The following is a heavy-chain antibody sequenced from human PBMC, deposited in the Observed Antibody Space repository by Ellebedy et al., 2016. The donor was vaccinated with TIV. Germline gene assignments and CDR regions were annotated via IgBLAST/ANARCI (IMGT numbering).Heavy chain of an antibody. CDR2: IKPDGSDK. CDR3: ARDPHYGALDY. CDR1: GFTFSSYW. V-gene: IGHV3-7*01. Sequence: GESLKISCAASGFTFSSYWMSWVRQAPGKGLEWVANIKPDGSDKYYVDSVKGRFTISRDNAKNSLFLQMNSLTAGDTAVYYCARDPHYGALDYWGQGTLVTVSS. J-gene: IGHJ4*02. D-gene: IGHD4/OR15-4a*01.